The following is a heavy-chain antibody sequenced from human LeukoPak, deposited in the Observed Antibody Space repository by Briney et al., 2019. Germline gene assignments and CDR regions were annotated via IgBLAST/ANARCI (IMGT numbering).Heavy chain of an antibody. CDR1: GFTFNSYE. D-gene: IGHD4-17*01. Sequence: GGSLRLSCAASGFTFNSYEMNWVRQSPGKGLEWVSYISGGDSSSGKTESYADSVKGRFTISRDNAKNSLFLHMNSLRVEDTGVYYCTRDHAYGYDNWGHGTLVTVSS. V-gene: IGHV3-48*03. CDR2: ISGGDSSSGKTE. J-gene: IGHJ4*01. CDR3: TRDHAYGYDN.